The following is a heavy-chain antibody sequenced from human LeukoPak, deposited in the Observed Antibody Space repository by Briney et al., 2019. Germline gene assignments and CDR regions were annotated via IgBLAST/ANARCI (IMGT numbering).Heavy chain of an antibody. CDR3: ARYSSSSPMSLDY. Sequence: GESLKISCKGSGYSFTNYWIAWVRQMPGKGLEWMGIIYPGDSDTRYSPSFQGQVTISADKSISTAYLQWSSLKASDTAMYYCARYSSSSPMSLDYWGQGTLVTVSS. D-gene: IGHD6-6*01. CDR1: GYSFTNYW. V-gene: IGHV5-51*01. CDR2: IYPGDSDT. J-gene: IGHJ4*02.